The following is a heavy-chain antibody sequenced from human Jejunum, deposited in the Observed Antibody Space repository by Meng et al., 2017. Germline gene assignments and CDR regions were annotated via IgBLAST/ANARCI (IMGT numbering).Heavy chain of an antibody. CDR3: VRKYDNDGYYFVN. CDR1: GFTFSNHA. V-gene: IGHV3-30*01. CDR2: ISYDGSNK. J-gene: IGHJ4*02. D-gene: IGHD3-22*01. Sequence: GGSLRLSCAGSGFTFSNHAMHWVRQAPGKGLEWVAIISYDGSNKYYADSVKGRFTISRDNSKNTLYLQMNSLGAEDTAVYYCVRKYDNDGYYFVNWGQGTLVTVSS.